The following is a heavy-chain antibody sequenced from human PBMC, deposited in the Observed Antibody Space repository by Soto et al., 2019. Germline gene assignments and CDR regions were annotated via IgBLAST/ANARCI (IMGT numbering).Heavy chain of an antibody. J-gene: IGHJ4*02. CDR1: GGSVSSGSYY. D-gene: IGHD6-19*01. Sequence: SETLSITCTVSGGSVSSGSYYWSWIRQPPGKGLEWIGYIYYSGSTNYNPSLKSRVTISVDTSKNQFSLKLSSVTAADTAVYYCARDSSGWYFDYWGQGTLVTVSS. CDR2: IYYSGST. CDR3: ARDSSGWYFDY. V-gene: IGHV4-61*01.